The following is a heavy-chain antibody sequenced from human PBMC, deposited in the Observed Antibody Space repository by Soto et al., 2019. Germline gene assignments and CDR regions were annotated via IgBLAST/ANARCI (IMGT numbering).Heavy chain of an antibody. CDR1: GGSISSYY. D-gene: IGHD1-26*01. CDR3: ASFGSSLRHWFDP. J-gene: IGHJ5*02. CDR2: IYYSGST. Sequence: PSETLSLTCTVSGGSISSYYWSWIRQPPGKGLEWIGYIYYSGSTNYNPSLKSRVTISVDTSKNQFSLKLSSVTAADTAVYYCASFGSSLRHWFDPWGQGTLVTVSS. V-gene: IGHV4-59*08.